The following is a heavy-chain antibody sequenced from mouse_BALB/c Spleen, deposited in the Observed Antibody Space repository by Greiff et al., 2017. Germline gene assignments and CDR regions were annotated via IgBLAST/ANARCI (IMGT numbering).Heavy chain of an antibody. D-gene: IGHD2-10*02. CDR3: ARDSGYGNYGFAY. Sequence: VMLVESGPGLVAPSQSLSITCTVSGFSLTSYGVHWVRQPPGKGLEWLGVIWAGGSTNYNSALMSRLSISKDNSKSQVFLKMNSLQTDDTAMYYCARDSGYGNYGFAYWGQGTLVTVSA. V-gene: IGHV2-9*02. CDR2: IWAGGST. CDR1: GFSLTSYG. J-gene: IGHJ3*01.